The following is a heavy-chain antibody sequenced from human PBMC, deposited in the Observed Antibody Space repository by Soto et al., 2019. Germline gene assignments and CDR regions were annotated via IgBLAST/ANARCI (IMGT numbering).Heavy chain of an antibody. D-gene: IGHD4-17*01. CDR3: ANDYGDYAGNYYYGMDV. CDR1: GGTFGSYA. J-gene: IGHJ6*02. CDR2: IIPIFGTA. V-gene: IGHV1-69*06. Sequence: QVQLVQSGAEVKKPGSSVKVSCKASGGTFGSYAISWVRQAPGQGLAWMGGIIPIFGTANYAQKFQGRVTITADKSPSTAYMELSSLRSEDTAVYYCANDYGDYAGNYYYGMDVWGQGTTVTVSS.